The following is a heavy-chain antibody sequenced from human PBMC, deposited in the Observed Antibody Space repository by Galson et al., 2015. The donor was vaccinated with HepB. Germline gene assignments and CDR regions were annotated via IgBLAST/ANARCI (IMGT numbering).Heavy chain of an antibody. CDR1: GFVFRSHM. D-gene: IGHD2-8*02. Sequence: SLRLSCAASGFVFRSHMMYWVRQAPGKGLEFVSGISDSGYNTYYADFVKGRFTISRDNSKNMLYLQMNSLRAEDTAVYYCAPRPYGGAGVVTALDYWGQGTLVTVSS. V-gene: IGHV3-23*01. CDR2: ISDSGYNT. J-gene: IGHJ4*02. CDR3: APRPYGGAGVVTALDY.